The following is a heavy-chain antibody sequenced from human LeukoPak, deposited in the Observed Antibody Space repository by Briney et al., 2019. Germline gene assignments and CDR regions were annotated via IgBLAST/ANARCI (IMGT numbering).Heavy chain of an antibody. J-gene: IGHJ4*02. Sequence: PSETLSLTCTVSGGSISSSSYYWGWIRQSPGKGLEWIGSIYYSGSTYYNPSLKSRVTISVDTSKNQFSLKLSSVTAADTAVYYCAREATYYYDSSGYYYVDYWGQGTLVTVPS. D-gene: IGHD3-22*01. CDR3: AREATYYYDSSGYYYVDY. V-gene: IGHV4-39*07. CDR2: IYYSGST. CDR1: GGSISSSSYY.